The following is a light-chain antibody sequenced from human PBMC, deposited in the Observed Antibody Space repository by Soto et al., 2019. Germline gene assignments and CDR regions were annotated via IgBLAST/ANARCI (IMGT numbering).Light chain of an antibody. Sequence: QSALTQPASVSGSPGQSITISCTGTSSDVGGYNYLSWYQQHPGKAPRVMIYEVSNRPSGVSNRFSGSKSGNTASLTISGLQAEAEADYFCSSYTTSGTHVFGGGTKLTVL. CDR1: SSDVGGYNY. V-gene: IGLV2-14*01. CDR3: SSYTTSGTHV. J-gene: IGLJ3*02. CDR2: EVS.